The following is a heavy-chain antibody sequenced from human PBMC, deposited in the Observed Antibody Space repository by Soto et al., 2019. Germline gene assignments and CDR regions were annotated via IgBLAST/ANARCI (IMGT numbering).Heavy chain of an antibody. CDR1: GFTFSSYG. Sequence: GGSLRLSCAASGFTFSSYGMHWVRQAPGKGLEWVAVIWYDGSNKYYADSVKGRFTISRDNSKNTLYLQMNSLRAEDTAVYYCARLKGSYGSGSYYPYYFDYWGQGTLVTVSS. CDR3: ARLKGSYGSGSYYPYYFDY. D-gene: IGHD3-10*01. V-gene: IGHV3-33*01. CDR2: IWYDGSNK. J-gene: IGHJ4*02.